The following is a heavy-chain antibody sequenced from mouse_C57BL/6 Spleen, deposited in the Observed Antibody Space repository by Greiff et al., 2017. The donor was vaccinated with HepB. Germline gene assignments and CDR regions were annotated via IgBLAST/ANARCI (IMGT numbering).Heavy chain of an antibody. CDR1: GYSITSDY. V-gene: IGHV3-8*01. CDR2: ISYSGST. J-gene: IGHJ4*01. CDR3: ARSPQGYAYAMDY. Sequence: EVQLQESGPGLAKPSQTLSLSCSVTGYSITSDYWNWIRKFPGNKLEYMGYISYSGSTYYNPSLKSRISITRDTSKTQYYLQLNSVTTEDTATYYCARSPQGYAYAMDYWGQGTSVTVSS. D-gene: IGHD2-2*01.